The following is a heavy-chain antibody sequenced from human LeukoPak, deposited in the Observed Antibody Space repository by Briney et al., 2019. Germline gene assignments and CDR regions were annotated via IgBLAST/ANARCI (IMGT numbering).Heavy chain of an antibody. CDR1: RGSISSYY. CDR2: IYYSGST. CDR3: AGHSTGSYYIDY. D-gene: IGHD3-10*01. V-gene: IGHV4-59*08. J-gene: IGHJ4*02. Sequence: SETLSLTCTVYRGSISSYYWSWIRQPPGKGLEWIGYIYYSGSTNYNPSLKSRVTISVDTSKNQFSLKLSSVTAADTAVYYCAGHSTGSYYIDYWGQGTLVTVSS.